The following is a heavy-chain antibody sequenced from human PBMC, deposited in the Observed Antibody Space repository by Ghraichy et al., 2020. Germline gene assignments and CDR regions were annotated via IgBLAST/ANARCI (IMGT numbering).Heavy chain of an antibody. CDR3: TRVSDIDGMDV. D-gene: IGHD2-8*01. CDR1: GFSFSTYW. V-gene: IGHV3-74*01. J-gene: IGHJ6*02. Sequence: GGSLRLSCAASGFSFSTYWMHWVRQVAGKGLVWVSRINPDGNTINYADSVRGRFTISRDNAKNTLSLQMNSLRAEDTVVYYCTRVSDIDGMDVWGQGTTVTVSS. CDR2: INPDGNTI.